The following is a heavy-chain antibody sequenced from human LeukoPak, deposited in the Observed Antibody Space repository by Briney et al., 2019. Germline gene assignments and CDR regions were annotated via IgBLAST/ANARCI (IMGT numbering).Heavy chain of an antibody. CDR3: ARDMVRGVFDY. D-gene: IGHD3-10*01. CDR2: INSDGSRT. J-gene: IGHJ4*02. V-gene: IGHV3-74*01. Sequence: PGGSLRLSCGGSGLTFRSLWVDWVRQAPGKGLVWVSRINSDGSRTSNADSVKGRFTISRDNAKNTLYLQMNSLRAEDTAVYYCARDMVRGVFDYWGQGTLVTVSS. CDR1: GLTFRSLW.